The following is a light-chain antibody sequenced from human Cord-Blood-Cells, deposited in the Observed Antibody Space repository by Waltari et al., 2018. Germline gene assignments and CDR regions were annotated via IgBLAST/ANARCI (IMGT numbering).Light chain of an antibody. V-gene: IGKV3-15*01. J-gene: IGKJ2*01. CDR1: QSVSSN. Sequence: EIVMTQSPATLSVSPGERVTLSCRASQSVSSNLAWYQQKPGQAPRLLIYGASTRATGIPARFSGSGSGTEFTLTISSLQSEDFAVYYCQQYNNWPPFLYTFGQGTKLEIK. CDR3: QQYNNWPPFLYT. CDR2: GAS.